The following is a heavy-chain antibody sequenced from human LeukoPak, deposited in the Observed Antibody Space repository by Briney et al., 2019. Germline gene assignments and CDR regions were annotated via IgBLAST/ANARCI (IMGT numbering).Heavy chain of an antibody. Sequence: SETLSLTCTVSGGSITNYYWSWVRQSAIKGLEWIGRISASGNTDYNPCLRNRVTMSVEKSKNQFSLRLSSVTAADTAVYYCAREGRSSTPGYWGQGTLVTVSS. CDR2: ISASGNT. CDR1: GGSITNYY. D-gene: IGHD2-15*01. CDR3: AREGRSSTPGY. J-gene: IGHJ4*02. V-gene: IGHV4-4*07.